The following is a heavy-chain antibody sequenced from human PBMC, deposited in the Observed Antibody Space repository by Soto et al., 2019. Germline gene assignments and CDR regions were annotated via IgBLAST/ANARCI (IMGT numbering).Heavy chain of an antibody. CDR2: IYQSEST. D-gene: IGHD6-13*01. V-gene: IGHV4-30-2*01. J-gene: IGHJ5*02. CDR1: GAPITSGAYS. CDR3: GGDMSGCSSCACYLSGWFDP. Sequence: QLQLRESGSGLLKPSQTLFLNCTVSGAPITSGAYSWSWIRQPPRKSLECIGFIYQSESTHYNTSFKSRVTISDDRSKNDFSLQLTSLTAADTAVYYCGGDMSGCSSCACYLSGWFDPWGQGTLVTVSS.